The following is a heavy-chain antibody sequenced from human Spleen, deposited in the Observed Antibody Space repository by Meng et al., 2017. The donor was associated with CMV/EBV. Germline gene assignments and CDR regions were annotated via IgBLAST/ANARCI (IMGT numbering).Heavy chain of an antibody. Sequence: GESLKISCAASGFTFSSYSMNWVRQAPGKGLEWVSSISSSSSYIYYADSVKGRFTISRDNSKNTLYLQMTSLRAEDTAVYYCVKDPHYDFWGQGTLVTVSS. J-gene: IGHJ4*02. D-gene: IGHD3-3*01. CDR2: ISSSSSYI. CDR3: VKDPHYDF. CDR1: GFTFSSYS. V-gene: IGHV3-21*01.